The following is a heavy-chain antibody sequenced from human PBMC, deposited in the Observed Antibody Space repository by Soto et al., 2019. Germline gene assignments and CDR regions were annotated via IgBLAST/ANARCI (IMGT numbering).Heavy chain of an antibody. CDR2: ISYDGSNK. CDR1: GFTFSSYA. CDR3: SRRQKYYDLLTSCYMRYFDF. J-gene: IGHJ2*01. Sequence: GGSLRLSCAASGFTFSSYAMHWVRQAPGKGLERVAVISYDGSNKYYADSVKGRFTISRDNSKNTLYLQMNSLRAEDTAVYYFSRRQKYYDLLTSCYMRYFDFWCRGTLVTVSS. D-gene: IGHD3-9*01. V-gene: IGHV3-30-3*01.